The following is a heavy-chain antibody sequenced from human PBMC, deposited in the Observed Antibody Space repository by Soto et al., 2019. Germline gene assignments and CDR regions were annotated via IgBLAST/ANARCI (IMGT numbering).Heavy chain of an antibody. CDR1: GGSISSGGYY. CDR2: IYYSGST. V-gene: IGHV4-31*03. J-gene: IGHJ5*02. D-gene: IGHD3-10*01. CDR3: ARDRVSRRGYNWFDP. Sequence: PSETLSLTCTVSGGSISSGGYYWSWIRQHPGKGLEWIGYIYYSGSTYYNPSLKSRVTISVDTSKNQFSLKLSSVTAADTAVYYCARDRVSRRGYNWFDPWGQGTLVTVSS.